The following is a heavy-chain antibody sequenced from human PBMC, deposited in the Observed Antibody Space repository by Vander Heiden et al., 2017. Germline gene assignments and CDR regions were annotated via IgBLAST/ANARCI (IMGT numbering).Heavy chain of an antibody. V-gene: IGHV1-2*02. J-gene: IGHJ2*01. D-gene: IGHD3-22*01. CDR3: ARDPLHYYDSSGYYHDWYFDL. CDR1: GYTFTGYY. Sequence: QVQLVQSGAEVKKPGASVKVSCKASGYTFTGYYMHWVRQAPGQGLEWMGWITMTRDTSISTAYMELSRLRSDDTAVYYCARDPLHYYDSSGYYHDWYFDLWGRGTLVTVSS.